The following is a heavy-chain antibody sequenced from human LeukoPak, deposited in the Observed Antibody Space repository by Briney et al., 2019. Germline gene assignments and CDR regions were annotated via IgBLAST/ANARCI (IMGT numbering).Heavy chain of an antibody. CDR2: ISSSSTI. D-gene: IGHD3-22*01. Sequence: GGSLRLSCAASGFTFSSYSMNWVRQAPGKGLEWVSYISSSSTIYYADSVKGRFTISRDNAKNSLYLQMNSLRDEDTAVYYCAGVTAYYYDSSGPGWGQGTLVTVSS. J-gene: IGHJ4*02. V-gene: IGHV3-48*02. CDR3: AGVTAYYYDSSGPG. CDR1: GFTFSSYS.